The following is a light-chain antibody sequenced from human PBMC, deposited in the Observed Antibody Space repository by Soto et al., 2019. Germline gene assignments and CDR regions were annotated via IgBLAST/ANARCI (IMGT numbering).Light chain of an antibody. Sequence: EIVMTQSPNTVSVSPGDRATLSCRASQSVHSNLAWYQQKPGQAPRLLISGASTRAPGFPARFSGSGSGTNFTLSISGLQSEDFAVYYCQQYIDWPRYTFGQGTKLEIK. J-gene: IGKJ2*01. CDR3: QQYIDWPRYT. CDR1: QSVHSN. CDR2: GAS. V-gene: IGKV3-15*01.